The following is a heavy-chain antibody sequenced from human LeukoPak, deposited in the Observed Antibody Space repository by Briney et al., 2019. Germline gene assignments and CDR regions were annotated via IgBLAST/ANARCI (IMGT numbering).Heavy chain of an antibody. D-gene: IGHD2/OR15-2a*01. CDR1: GGSFSGYY. CDR3: ARQPPLSEGWFDP. V-gene: IGHV4-34*01. Sequence: PSETLSLTCAVYGGSFSGYYWSWIRQLPGKGLEWIGEINHSGSTNYNPSLKSRVTISVDTSKNQFSLKLSSVTAADTAVYYCARQPPLSEGWFDPWGQGTLVTVSS. J-gene: IGHJ5*02. CDR2: INHSGST.